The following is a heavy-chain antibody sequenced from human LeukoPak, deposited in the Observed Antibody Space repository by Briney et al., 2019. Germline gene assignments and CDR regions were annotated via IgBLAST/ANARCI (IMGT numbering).Heavy chain of an antibody. CDR3: ARGVIYPYYYYYYMDV. CDR1: GYSFTSYW. D-gene: IGHD3-22*01. Sequence: GESLKISCKASGYSFTSYWIGWVRPMPGKGLEWMGIIYPGNADITYSPSFQGQVTMSADRSTSTAYLQWSSLKASDSALYYCARGVIYPYYYYYYMDVWGKGTTVTVSS. V-gene: IGHV5-51*01. J-gene: IGHJ6*03. CDR2: IYPGNADI.